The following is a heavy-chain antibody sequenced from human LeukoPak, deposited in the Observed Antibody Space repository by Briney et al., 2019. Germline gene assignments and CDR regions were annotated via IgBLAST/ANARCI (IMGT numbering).Heavy chain of an antibody. V-gene: IGHV3-30*02. CDR2: IRYDGSNK. CDR3: ARPAYDSSGYYRSLGYFDY. D-gene: IGHD3-22*01. J-gene: IGHJ4*02. CDR1: GFTFSSYG. Sequence: GGSLRLSCAASGFTFSSYGMHWVRQAPGKGLEWVAFIRYDGSNKYYADSVKGRFTISRDNSKNTLYLQMNSLRAEDTAVYYCARPAYDSSGYYRSLGYFDYWGQGTLVPVSS.